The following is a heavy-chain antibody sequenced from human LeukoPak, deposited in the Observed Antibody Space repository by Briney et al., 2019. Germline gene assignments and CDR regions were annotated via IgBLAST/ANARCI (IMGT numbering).Heavy chain of an antibody. V-gene: IGHV3-23*01. CDR2: IGVSGSST. CDR1: GFTFSNYA. CDR3: ARAGDDYGGNGLDY. D-gene: IGHD4-23*01. J-gene: IGHJ4*02. Sequence: GGSLRLSCAASGFTFSNYAMTWVRQAPGKGLEWVSAIGVSGSSTYYADSVKGRFTISRDNAKNSLYLQMNSLRAEDTAVYYCARAGDDYGGNGLDYWGQGTLVTVSS.